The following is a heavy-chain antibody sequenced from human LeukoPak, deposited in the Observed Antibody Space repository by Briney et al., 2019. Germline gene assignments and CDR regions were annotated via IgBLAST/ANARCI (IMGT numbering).Heavy chain of an antibody. CDR3: ARDALSWIDD. CDR2: GYHSGDT. CDR1: GGSLRSYY. Sequence: SETLSLTCSVSGGSLRSYYWSWIRQPPGKGLEWIGFGYHSGDTSYTPSRKCRVTISLDTSQMQFSLKLSSVTAADTAVYDCARDALSWIDDWGQGTLVTVSS. V-gene: IGHV4-59*01. D-gene: IGHD3-3*01. J-gene: IGHJ4*02.